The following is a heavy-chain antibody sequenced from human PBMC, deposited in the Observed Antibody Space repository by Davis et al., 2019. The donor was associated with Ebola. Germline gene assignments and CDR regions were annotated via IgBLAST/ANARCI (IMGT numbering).Heavy chain of an antibody. CDR2: INPSGGNT. CDR3: ARRVGARSGFDY. J-gene: IGHJ4*02. D-gene: IGHD1-26*01. V-gene: IGHV1-8*02. CDR1: GGTFSSYA. Sequence: ASVKVSCKASGGTFSSYAISWVRQAPGQGLEWMGIINPSGGNTGYAQKFQGRITMTRNISISTAYMELSSLRSEDTAVYYCARRVGARSGFDYWGQGSLVTVSS.